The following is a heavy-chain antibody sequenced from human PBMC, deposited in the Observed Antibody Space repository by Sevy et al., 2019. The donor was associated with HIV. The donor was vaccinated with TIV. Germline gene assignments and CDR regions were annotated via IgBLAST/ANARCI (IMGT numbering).Heavy chain of an antibody. CDR2: IRNKADSYTT. V-gene: IGHV3-72*01. Sequence: GGSLRLSCAASGFTFSDHYMEWVRQAPGKGLEWVGRIRNKADSYTTEYAASVKGRFTISRDDSKNSLYLLMNSLKTEDTAVYYCAAHAGIAAAGRVFDYWGQGTLVTVSS. CDR1: GFTFSDHY. CDR3: AAHAGIAAAGRVFDY. J-gene: IGHJ4*02. D-gene: IGHD6-13*01.